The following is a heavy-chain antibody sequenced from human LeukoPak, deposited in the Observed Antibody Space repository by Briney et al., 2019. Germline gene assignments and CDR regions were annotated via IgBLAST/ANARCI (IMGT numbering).Heavy chain of an antibody. D-gene: IGHD3-9*01. CDR3: ARGPPLRYFDY. J-gene: IGHJ4*02. V-gene: IGHV4-34*01. Sequence: PSETLSLTCAVYGGPFSGYYWSWIRQPPGKGLEWIGEINHSGSTNYNPSLKSRVTISVDTSKNQFSLKLSSVTAADTAVYYCARGPPLRYFDYWGQGTLVTVSS. CDR2: INHSGST. CDR1: GGPFSGYY.